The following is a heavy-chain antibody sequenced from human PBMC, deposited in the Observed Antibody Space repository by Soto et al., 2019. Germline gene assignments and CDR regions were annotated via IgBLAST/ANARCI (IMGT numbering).Heavy chain of an antibody. CDR2: IYYSGST. D-gene: IGHD5-18*01. CDR1: GGSISSYY. CDR3: ARDHPHSYGVYYFDY. Sequence: SETLSLTCTVSGGSISSYYWSLIRQPPGKGLEWIGYIYYSGSTNYNPSLKSRVTISVDTSKNQFSLKLSSVTAADTAVYYCARDHPHSYGVYYFDYWGQGTPVTGSS. J-gene: IGHJ4*02. V-gene: IGHV4-59*12.